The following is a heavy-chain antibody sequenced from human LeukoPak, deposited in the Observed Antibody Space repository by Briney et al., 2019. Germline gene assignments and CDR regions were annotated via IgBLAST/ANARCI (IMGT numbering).Heavy chain of an antibody. CDR1: GYTFTSYD. Sequence: ASVKVSCKASGYTFTSYDINWVRQATGQGLEWMGWMNPNSGNTGYAQKFQGRVTITRNTSISTAYMELSSLRSEDTAVYYCARVAGETTVTTRPRDYYCMDVWGKGTTVTVSS. D-gene: IGHD4-17*01. J-gene: IGHJ6*03. CDR2: MNPNSGNT. V-gene: IGHV1-8*03. CDR3: ARVAGETTVTTRPRDYYCMDV.